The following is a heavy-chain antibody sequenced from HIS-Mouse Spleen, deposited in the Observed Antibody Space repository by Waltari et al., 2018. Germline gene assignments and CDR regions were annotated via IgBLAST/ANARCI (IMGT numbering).Heavy chain of an antibody. CDR3: AREIPYSSSWYDWYFDL. CDR2: FYYSGST. Sequence: QLQLQESGPGLVKPSETLSLTCTVSGGSIRSSSYYWGWIRQPPGKGLGWIGSFYYSGSTYSNPSLKSRVTISVNASMNQFSLELSSVTAADTAVYYCAREIPYSSSWYDWYFDLWGRGTLVTVSS. D-gene: IGHD6-13*01. V-gene: IGHV4-39*07. J-gene: IGHJ2*01. CDR1: GGSIRSSSYY.